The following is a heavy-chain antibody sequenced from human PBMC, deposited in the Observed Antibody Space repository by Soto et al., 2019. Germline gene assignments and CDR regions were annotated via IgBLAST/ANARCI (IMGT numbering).Heavy chain of an antibody. Sequence: PSETLSLTCSVSGASISSFNWNWVRQPAGKGPEWVGRLNIAGTINYNPSLKIRITMSMYTSKNQISLHLRSVTAADTAIYYFARERGEYTRSSFWSFSLWGPGPLVSVSS. CDR1: GASISSFN. CDR3: ARERGEYTRSSFWSFSL. V-gene: IGHV4-4*07. D-gene: IGHD2-2*02. J-gene: IGHJ2*01. CDR2: LNIAGTI.